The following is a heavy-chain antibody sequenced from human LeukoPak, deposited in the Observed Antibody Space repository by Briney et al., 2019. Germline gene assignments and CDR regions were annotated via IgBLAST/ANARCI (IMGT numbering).Heavy chain of an antibody. J-gene: IGHJ4*02. Sequence: GGSLRLSCAASGFIFSSSGMHWARQAPGKGLEWVAIISYDGSNKYYADSVKGRFTISRDNSKNTLFLQMNSLRAEDTAVYYCAKGRYESSGYNWVEWGQGTLVTVSS. CDR1: GFIFSSSG. CDR3: AKGRYESSGYNWVE. CDR2: ISYDGSNK. D-gene: IGHD3-22*01. V-gene: IGHV3-30*18.